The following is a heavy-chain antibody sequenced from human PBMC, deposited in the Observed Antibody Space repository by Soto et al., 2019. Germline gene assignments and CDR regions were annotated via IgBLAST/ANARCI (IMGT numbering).Heavy chain of an antibody. CDR3: ARAPGVGIPGELPTLWFDY. CDR1: GFTFSSYS. CDR2: ISSSSSYI. D-gene: IGHD1-26*01. J-gene: IGHJ4*02. V-gene: IGHV3-21*01. Sequence: PGGSLRLSCAASGFTFSSYSMNWVRQAPGKGLEWVSSISSSSSYIYYADSVKGRFTISRDNAKNSLYLQMNSLRAEDTAVYYCARAPGVGIPGELPTLWFDYWGQGTLVTVSS.